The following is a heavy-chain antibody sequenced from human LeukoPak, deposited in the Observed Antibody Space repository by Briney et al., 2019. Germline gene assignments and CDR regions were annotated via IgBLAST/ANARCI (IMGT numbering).Heavy chain of an antibody. CDR1: GYTFTSNY. J-gene: IGHJ4*02. V-gene: IGHV1-46*01. CDR2: IYPRDGST. Sequence: GASVKVSCKASGYTFTSNYIHWVRQAPGQGLEWMGMIYPRDGSTSYAQKFQGRVTVTRDTSTSTVHMELSGLRSEDTAVYYCVKGGGNVRRYFEYWGQGTLVTVSS. CDR3: VKGGGNVRRYFEY. D-gene: IGHD4-23*01.